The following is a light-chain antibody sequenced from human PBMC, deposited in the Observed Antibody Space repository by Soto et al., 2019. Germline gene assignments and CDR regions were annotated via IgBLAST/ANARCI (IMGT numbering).Light chain of an antibody. J-gene: IGKJ1*01. CDR1: QSVSSSY. V-gene: IGKV3-20*01. CDR2: GAS. Sequence: EIVLTQSPGTLSLSPGERATLSCRASQSVSSSYLAWYQQKPGHAPRLLIYGASSRATGIPDRFSGSGSGTDFTLTISSLEPEDVAVYYCQQYGSSPWTFGQGTKVEIK. CDR3: QQYGSSPWT.